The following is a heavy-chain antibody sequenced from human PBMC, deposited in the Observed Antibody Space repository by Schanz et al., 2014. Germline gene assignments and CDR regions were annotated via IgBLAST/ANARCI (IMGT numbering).Heavy chain of an antibody. D-gene: IGHD3-10*01. V-gene: IGHV3-9*01. CDR3: TKAISPGGADV. Sequence: EGQLVESGGVLVQPGRSLRLSCAGSGLTFRQYAIHWVRHAPGKGLEWVAGFSLDADRIYYGDSVKGRFTVSWDNSKTSLYLQMNSLRPDDTALYYCTKAISPGGADVGGQGTTVTVSS. CDR1: GLTFRQYA. J-gene: IGHJ6*02. CDR2: FSLDADRI.